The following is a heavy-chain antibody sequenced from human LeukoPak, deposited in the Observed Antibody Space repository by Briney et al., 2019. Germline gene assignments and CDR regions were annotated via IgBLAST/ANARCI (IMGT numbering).Heavy chain of an antibody. CDR3: ARDIVVVVAATNNWFDP. CDR2: INGNSGGT. V-gene: IGHV1-2*02. J-gene: IGHJ5*02. CDR1: GCTFTDYY. D-gene: IGHD2-15*01. Sequence: ASVKVSCKASGCTFTDYYMHWVRQAPGQGLEWMGWINGNSGGTNYAQKFQGRVTMTRDTSISTAYMELSRLRSDDTAVYYCARDIVVVVAATNNWFDPWGQGTLVTVSS.